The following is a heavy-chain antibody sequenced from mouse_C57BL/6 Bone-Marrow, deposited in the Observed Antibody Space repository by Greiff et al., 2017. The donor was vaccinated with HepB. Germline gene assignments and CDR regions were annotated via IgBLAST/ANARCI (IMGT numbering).Heavy chain of an antibody. J-gene: IGHJ1*03. D-gene: IGHD1-1*01. V-gene: IGHV1-26*01. CDR2: INPNNGGT. CDR1: GYTFTDYY. Sequence: EVQLQQSGPELVKPGASVKISCKASGYTFTDYYMNWVKQSHGKSLEWIGDINPNNGGTSYNQKFKGKATLTVDKSSSTAYMELRSLTSEDSAVYYCARSAYYYGSSYGYWYFDVWGTGTTVTVSS. CDR3: ARSAYYYGSSYGYWYFDV.